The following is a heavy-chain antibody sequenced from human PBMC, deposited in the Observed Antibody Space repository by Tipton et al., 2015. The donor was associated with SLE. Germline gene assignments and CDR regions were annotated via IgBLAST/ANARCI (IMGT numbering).Heavy chain of an antibody. V-gene: IGHV4-59*01. Sequence: TLSLTCAVYGGSFSSYYWSWIRQPPGKGLEWIGYIYYSGSTNYNPSLKSRVTISVDTSKKQFSLKLSSVTAADTAVYYCARVVKGSSWYWFDPWGQGTLVTVSS. CDR1: GGSFSSYY. J-gene: IGHJ5*02. CDR2: IYYSGST. D-gene: IGHD6-13*01. CDR3: ARVVKGSSWYWFDP.